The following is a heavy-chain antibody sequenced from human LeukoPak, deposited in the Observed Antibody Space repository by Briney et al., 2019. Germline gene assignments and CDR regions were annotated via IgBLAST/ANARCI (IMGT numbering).Heavy chain of an antibody. J-gene: IGHJ5*02. CDR1: GGSISSYY. V-gene: IGHV4-59*01. Sequence: PLETLSLTCTVSGGSISSYYWSWIRQPPGKGLEWIGYIYYSGSTNYNPSLKSRVTISVDTSKNQFSLKLSSVTAADTAVYYCARVYGSGSKEGNWFDPWGQGTLVTVSS. D-gene: IGHD3-10*01. CDR3: ARVYGSGSKEGNWFDP. CDR2: IYYSGST.